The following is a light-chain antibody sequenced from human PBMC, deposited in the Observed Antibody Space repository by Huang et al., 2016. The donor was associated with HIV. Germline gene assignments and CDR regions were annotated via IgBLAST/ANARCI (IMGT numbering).Light chain of an antibody. J-gene: IGKJ1*01. CDR1: QSVSSN. V-gene: IGKV3-15*01. CDR2: GAT. Sequence: EIVMTQSPAPLSVSPGERATLSCRAGQSVSSNLAWYQQKPGQSPRLLIYGATTRATGAPARFSGSGSGTEFTLTISSLQSEDFAIYYCQQYNNWPRTFGQGTKVDIK. CDR3: QQYNNWPRT.